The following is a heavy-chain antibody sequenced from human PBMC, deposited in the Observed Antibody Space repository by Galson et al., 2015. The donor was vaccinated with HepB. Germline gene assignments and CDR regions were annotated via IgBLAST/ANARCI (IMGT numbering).Heavy chain of an antibody. CDR3: ARGINNWFDP. J-gene: IGHJ5*02. V-gene: IGHV4-34*01. CDR1: GGSFSGYY. Sequence: SETLSLTCAVYGGSFSGYYWSWIRQPLGKGLEWIGEINHSGSTNYNPSLKSRVTISVDTSKNQFSLKLSSVTAADTAVYYCARGINNWFDPWGQGTLVTVSS. CDR2: INHSGST.